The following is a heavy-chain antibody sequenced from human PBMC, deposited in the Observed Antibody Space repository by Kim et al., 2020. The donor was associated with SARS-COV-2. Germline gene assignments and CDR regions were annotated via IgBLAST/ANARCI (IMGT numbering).Heavy chain of an antibody. D-gene: IGHD1-20*01. CDR2: IGNRGYNA. CDR1: GFTFSDYV. J-gene: IGHJ4*02. V-gene: IGHV3-23*01. Sequence: GGSLRLSCAASGFTFSDYVMTWARQAPGKGLEWVSTIGNRGYNANYADSVTGRFTISRDNSKNMLYLQMNSLRAEDTAIYYCAKNVGESRYNPGHYWGQGTLVTVCS. CDR3: AKNVGESRYNPGHY.